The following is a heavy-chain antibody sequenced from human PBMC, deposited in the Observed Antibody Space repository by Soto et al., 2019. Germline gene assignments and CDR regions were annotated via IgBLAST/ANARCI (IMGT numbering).Heavy chain of an antibody. Sequence: VQLVESGGGVVQPGRSLRLSCAASGFTFSDYAIHWVRQAPGKGLEWVAVVSHDGRNTHYADSVKGRFTISRDSSKNTVSLEMTSLRAEDTAVYYGAKGGRQSLVTSDFKYWGQGALVTVSS. CDR3: AKGGRQSLVTSDFKY. V-gene: IGHV3-30*18. CDR1: GFTFSDYA. J-gene: IGHJ4*02. CDR2: VSHDGRNT. D-gene: IGHD6-19*01.